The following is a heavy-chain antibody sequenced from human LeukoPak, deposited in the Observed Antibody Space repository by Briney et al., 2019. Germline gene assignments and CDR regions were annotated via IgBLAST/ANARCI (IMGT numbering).Heavy chain of an antibody. J-gene: IGHJ4*02. Sequence: WGSLRLSCAASGFTFSSYGMHWVRQAPGKGLEWVAFIRYDGSNKYYADSVMGRFIIFRANSKNTLYMQMNSLSSAQTAVYYSPKDEGTTTECDYWGQGTLVTVSS. D-gene: IGHD4-17*01. CDR3: PKDEGTTTECDY. CDR2: IRYDGSNK. V-gene: IGHV3-30*02. CDR1: GFTFSSYG.